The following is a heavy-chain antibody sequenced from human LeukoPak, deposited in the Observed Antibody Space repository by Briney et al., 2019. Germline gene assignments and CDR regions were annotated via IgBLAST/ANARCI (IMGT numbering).Heavy chain of an antibody. CDR2: ISFDGRDK. CDR1: GITLSRYG. D-gene: IGHD3-10*01. CDR3: AKGLELYGSGDPFDV. V-gene: IGHV3-33*05. J-gene: IGHJ3*01. Sequence: GKSLRLSCVASGITLSRYGLHWVRQAPGRGLEWVTYISFDGRDKYYADSVKGRFIVSRDRSNNTLFLQMNRLRAEDTAVYYCAKGLELYGSGDPFDVWGQGTMVTVSS.